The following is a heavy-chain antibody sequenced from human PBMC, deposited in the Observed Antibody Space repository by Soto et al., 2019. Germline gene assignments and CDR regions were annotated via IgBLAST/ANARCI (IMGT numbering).Heavy chain of an antibody. V-gene: IGHV4-59*01. CDR2: IYYSGST. J-gene: IGHJ4*02. Sequence: SETLSLTCTVSSGSISLYHWCWILQPPGKGLEWIGYIYYSGSTNYNPSLKSRVTISVDTSKNQFSLKLSSVTAADTAVYYCAKGNDDGDYYHDYRGQGTPVTVSS. CDR3: AKGNDDGDYYHDY. CDR1: SGSISLYH. D-gene: IGHD4-17*01.